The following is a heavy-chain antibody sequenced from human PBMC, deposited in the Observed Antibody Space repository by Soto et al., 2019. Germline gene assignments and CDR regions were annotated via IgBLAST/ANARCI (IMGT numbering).Heavy chain of an antibody. V-gene: IGHV3-74*01. J-gene: IGHJ5*01. CDR2: INSDGSST. Sequence: PGGSLRLSCSASGFTFSSYWMHWVRQAPGKGLVWVSRINSDGSSTTYADSVRGRFTISRSNANNTLYLQMNSLRAEDTAVYYCARDPTWEWLQFRWFDSWGQGTLVTVSS. CDR1: GFTFSSYW. D-gene: IGHD5-12*01. CDR3: ARDPTWEWLQFRWFDS.